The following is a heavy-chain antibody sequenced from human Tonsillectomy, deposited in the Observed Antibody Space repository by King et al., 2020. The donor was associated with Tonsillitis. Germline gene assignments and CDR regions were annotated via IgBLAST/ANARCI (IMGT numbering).Heavy chain of an antibody. CDR2: IYSSGST. J-gene: IGHJ4*02. Sequence: QLQESGPGLVRPSQTLSLTCTVSRGSISSDRYYWRWIRQPAGKGLEWIGRIYSSGSTNYNPSLKSRVTISVDTSKNHFSLKLSSMTAADTAVYYCARAEIGASFDSWGQGTLVTVSS. V-gene: IGHV4-61*02. CDR3: ARAEIGASFDS. D-gene: IGHD1-26*01. CDR1: RGSISSDRYY.